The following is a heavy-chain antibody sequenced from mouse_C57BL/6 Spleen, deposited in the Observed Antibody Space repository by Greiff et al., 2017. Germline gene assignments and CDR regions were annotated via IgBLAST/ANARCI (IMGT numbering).Heavy chain of an antibody. V-gene: IGHV2-9-1*01. CDR2: IWTGGGT. D-gene: IGHD2-5*01. CDR1: GFSLTSYA. Sequence: VQGVESGPGLVAPSQSLSITCTASGFSLTSYAISWVRQTPGKGLEWLGVIWTGGGTNYNSALKSRLSISKDNSKSQVFLKMNSLQTDDTARYYCAIYSNPYAMDYWGQGTSVTVSS. J-gene: IGHJ4*01. CDR3: AIYSNPYAMDY.